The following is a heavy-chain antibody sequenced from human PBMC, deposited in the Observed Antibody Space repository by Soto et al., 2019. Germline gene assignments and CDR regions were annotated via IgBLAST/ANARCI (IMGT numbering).Heavy chain of an antibody. V-gene: IGHV3-9*01. J-gene: IGHJ4*02. Sequence: EVQLVESGGGLVQPGRSLRLSCAASGFTFDDYAMHWVRQAPGKGLEWVSGISWNSGSIGYADSVKGRFTISRDNAKNSLYLQMNSLRAEDTALYSCAKDASGWQNYFDYWGQGTLVTVSS. D-gene: IGHD6-19*01. CDR1: GFTFDDYA. CDR3: AKDASGWQNYFDY. CDR2: ISWNSGSI.